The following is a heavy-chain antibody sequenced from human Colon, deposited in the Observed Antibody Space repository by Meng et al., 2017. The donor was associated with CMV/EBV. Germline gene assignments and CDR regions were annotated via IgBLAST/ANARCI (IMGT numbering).Heavy chain of an antibody. V-gene: IGHV4-59*01. CDR3: ASGGMATIAAFDI. CDR1: GGSISSYY. J-gene: IGHJ3*02. D-gene: IGHD5-24*01. Sequence: SETLSLTCTVSGGSISSYYWSWIRQSPGTGLEWIGHIYHNGITNYNPSLKSRVTISVDTSKNQHSLKLSSVTAADTAVYYCASGGMATIAAFDIWGQGTMVTVSS. CDR2: IYHNGIT.